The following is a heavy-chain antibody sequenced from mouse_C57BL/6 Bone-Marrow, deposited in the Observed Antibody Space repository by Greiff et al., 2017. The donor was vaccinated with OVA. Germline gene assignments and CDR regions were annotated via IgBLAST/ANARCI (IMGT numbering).Heavy chain of an antibody. CDR3: ARRYGSSPFAY. V-gene: IGHV5-6*02. D-gene: IGHD1-1*01. J-gene: IGHJ3*01. CDR2: ISSGGSYT. CDR1: GFTFSSYG. Sequence: EVKLMESGGDLVKPGGSLKLSCAASGFTFSSYGMSWVRQTPDKRLEWVATISSGGSYTYYPDSVKGRFTISRDNAKNTLYLQMSSLKSEDTAMYYCARRYGSSPFAYWGQGTLVTVSA.